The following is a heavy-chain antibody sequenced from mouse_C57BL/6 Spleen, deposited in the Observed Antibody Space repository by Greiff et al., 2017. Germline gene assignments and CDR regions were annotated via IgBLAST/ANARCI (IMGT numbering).Heavy chain of an antibody. D-gene: IGHD2-5*01. CDR2: INPSNGGT. CDR3: ARRGADYSNFHEMDY. J-gene: IGHJ4*01. CDR1: GYTFTSYW. V-gene: IGHV1-53*01. Sequence: QVQLQQSGTELVKPGASVKLSCKASGYTFTSYWMHWVKQRPGQGLAWIGNINPSNGGTNYNEKFKSKATLTVAKSSSTAYMQLSSLTSEDAADYYGARRGADYSNFHEMDYWGQGTSVTVSS.